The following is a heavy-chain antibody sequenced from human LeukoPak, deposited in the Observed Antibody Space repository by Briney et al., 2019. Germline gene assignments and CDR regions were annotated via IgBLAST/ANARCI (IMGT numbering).Heavy chain of an antibody. CDR1: GFTFDDYA. V-gene: IGHV3-9*01. CDR2: ISWNSGSI. J-gene: IGHJ4*02. CDR3: AREIFWSGYYSNLHFDY. Sequence: GGSLRLSCAASGFTFDDYAMHWVRQAPGKGLEWVSGISWNSGSIGYADSVKGRFTISRDNAKNSLYLQMNSLRAEDTALHYCAREIFWSGYYSNLHFDYWGQGTLVTVSS. D-gene: IGHD3-3*01.